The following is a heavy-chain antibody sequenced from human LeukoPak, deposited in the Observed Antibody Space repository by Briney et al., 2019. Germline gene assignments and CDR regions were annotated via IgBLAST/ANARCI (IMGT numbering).Heavy chain of an antibody. D-gene: IGHD3-22*01. Sequence: ASVKVSCKASGYTFTSYAMNWVRQAPGQGLEWMGWINTNTGNLTYAQGFTGRFVFSLDTSVTTSSLQISSLKAEDTAVYYCARDHVKLGSGFHPFDAFDIWGQGTLVTVSS. J-gene: IGHJ3*02. CDR3: ARDHVKLGSGFHPFDAFDI. CDR2: INTNTGNL. CDR1: GYTFTSYA. V-gene: IGHV7-4-1*02.